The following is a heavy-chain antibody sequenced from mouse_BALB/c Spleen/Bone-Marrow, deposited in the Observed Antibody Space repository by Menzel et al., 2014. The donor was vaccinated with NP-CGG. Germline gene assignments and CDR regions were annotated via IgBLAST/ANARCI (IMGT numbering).Heavy chain of an antibody. J-gene: IGHJ4*01. CDR1: GDSIXSGH. Sequence: EVQLQQSGPSLVKPSRPLSLPCSVTGDSIXSGHWNWIRKFPGNKLEYMGYISHGGSTYYNPSLRSRISITRDTSKNQYYLQLNSVTTEDTATYYCARAGYRYDVGYAMDYWGQGTSVTVSS. CDR3: ARAGYRYDVGYAMDY. CDR2: ISHGGST. V-gene: IGHV3-8*02. D-gene: IGHD2-14*01.